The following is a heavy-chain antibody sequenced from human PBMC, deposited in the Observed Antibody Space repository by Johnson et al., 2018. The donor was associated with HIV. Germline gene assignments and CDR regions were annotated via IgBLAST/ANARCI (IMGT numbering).Heavy chain of an antibody. J-gene: IGHJ3*02. V-gene: IGHV3-30-3*01. D-gene: IGHD1-7*01. CDR2: ISYDGSNK. CDR1: GFTFSSYA. CDR3: ARERNYGTHAAFDI. Sequence: QVQLVESGGGVVQSGRSLRLSCAASGFTFSSYAMHWVRQAPGKGLEWVAVISYDGSNKYYADSVKGRFTISRDNAKNSLYLQMNSLRAEDTAVYYCARERNYGTHAAFDIWGQGTMVTVSS.